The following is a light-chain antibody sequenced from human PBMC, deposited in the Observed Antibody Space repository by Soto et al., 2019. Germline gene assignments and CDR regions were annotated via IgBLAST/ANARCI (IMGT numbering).Light chain of an antibody. Sequence: DIQMTQSPSSVSASVGDRVTITCRASQAIGVWLARYQQKPGKAPSLLIYAASHLHSGVPSRFSGSGSGTDFTLTISSLQPEDFATYFCQQANSFPFTFGPGTKVDIK. CDR1: QAIGVW. CDR2: AAS. J-gene: IGKJ3*01. CDR3: QQANSFPFT. V-gene: IGKV1-12*01.